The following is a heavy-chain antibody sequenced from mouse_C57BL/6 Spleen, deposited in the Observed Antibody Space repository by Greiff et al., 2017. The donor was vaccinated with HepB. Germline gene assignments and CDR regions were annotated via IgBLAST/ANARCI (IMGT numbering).Heavy chain of an antibody. CDR3: ARLYYYGSSYDPFAY. J-gene: IGHJ3*01. V-gene: IGHV5-6*01. D-gene: IGHD1-1*01. Sequence: EVKVVESGGDLVKPGGSLKLSCAASGFTFSSYGMSWVRQTPDKRLEWVATISSGGSYTYYPDSVKGRFNISRDNAKNTLYLQMSSLKSEDTAMYYCARLYYYGSSYDPFAYWGQGTLVTVSA. CDR2: ISSGGSYT. CDR1: GFTFSSYG.